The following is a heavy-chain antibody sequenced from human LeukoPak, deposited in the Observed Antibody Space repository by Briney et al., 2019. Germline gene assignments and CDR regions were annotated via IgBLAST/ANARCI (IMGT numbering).Heavy chain of an antibody. J-gene: IGHJ3*02. Sequence: GGSLRLSCTTSGITFSNEWMSWVRQAPGKGLEWLANIKEDGSEKYYVDAVKGRFTISRDNAKNSLYLAMNSLRVEDAAVYYCVAGGAFDIWGQGTMVTVSS. V-gene: IGHV3-7*01. CDR1: GITFSNEW. CDR2: IKEDGSEK. CDR3: VAGGAFDI. D-gene: IGHD3-16*01.